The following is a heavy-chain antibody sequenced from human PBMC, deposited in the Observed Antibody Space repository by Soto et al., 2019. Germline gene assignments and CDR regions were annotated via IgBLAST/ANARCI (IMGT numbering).Heavy chain of an antibody. CDR1: GGTFNSYT. J-gene: IGHJ4*02. D-gene: IGHD3-10*01. V-gene: IGHV1-69*02. CDR3: ATSSGSGSTQFDS. Sequence: QVQLVQSGAEVTKPGSSVKVSCMASGGTFNSYTINWVRQAPGQRPEWVGRVNPIVGMSSSASKFQGRVTVTAEKSTSKAYMDLTGLKSEDTDVYYCATSSGSGSTQFDSWGQGTLVTVSS. CDR2: VNPIVGMS.